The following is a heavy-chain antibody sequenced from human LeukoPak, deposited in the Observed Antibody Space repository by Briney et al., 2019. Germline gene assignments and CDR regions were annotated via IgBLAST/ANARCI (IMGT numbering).Heavy chain of an antibody. Sequence: GGSLSLSCAASGFTFDDYDMHGVRQAPGKGLEWVSGISWNSGSIGYADSVKGRFTISRDNAKNSLYLQMNSLRAEDTALYYCAKDIATGDRLYYFDYWGEGTLVSVSS. V-gene: IGHV3-9*01. CDR2: ISWNSGSI. CDR1: GFTFDDYD. D-gene: IGHD3-10*01. CDR3: AKDIATGDRLYYFDY. J-gene: IGHJ4*02.